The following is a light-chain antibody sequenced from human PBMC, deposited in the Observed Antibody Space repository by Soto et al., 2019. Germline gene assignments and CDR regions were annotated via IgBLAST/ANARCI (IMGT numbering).Light chain of an antibody. J-gene: IGKJ1*01. CDR2: AAS. CDR3: QTYNRAPKT. V-gene: IGKV1-27*01. Sequence: DIQMTQSPSSLSASVGDRVTITCRASQGIIDYLAWYQQKPGKAPKLLIYAASPLQSGVPSRFSGSGSETDFTLTISSLHPEDVATYYCQTYNRAPKTFGQGPKVEI. CDR1: QGIIDY.